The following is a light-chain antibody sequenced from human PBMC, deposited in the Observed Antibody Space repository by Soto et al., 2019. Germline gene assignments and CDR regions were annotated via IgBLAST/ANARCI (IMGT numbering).Light chain of an antibody. V-gene: IGKV1-33*01. CDR1: QDISNY. CDR3: QQYDNLTLT. CDR2: DAS. J-gene: IGKJ4*01. Sequence: DIQMTQSPSSLSASVGDRVTITCQASQDISNYLNWYQQKPGKAPKLLIYDASNLETGVPSRFSGSGSGTDFTFNISSLQHEDIATYYCQQYDNLTLTFGGGTKVEIK.